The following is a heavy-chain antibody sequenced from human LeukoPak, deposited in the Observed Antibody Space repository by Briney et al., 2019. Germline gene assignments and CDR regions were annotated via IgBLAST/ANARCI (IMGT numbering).Heavy chain of an antibody. CDR2: IKEDGSEK. Sequence: GGSLRLSCAASGFTFSSYWMSWVRQAPGKGLEWVANIKEDGSEKYYVDSVKGRFTISRDNAKNSLYLQTNSLRGEDTAVYYCARDRGQWLVPVGFDYWGQGTLVTVSS. CDR1: GFTFSSYW. V-gene: IGHV3-7*03. D-gene: IGHD6-19*01. CDR3: ARDRGQWLVPVGFDY. J-gene: IGHJ4*02.